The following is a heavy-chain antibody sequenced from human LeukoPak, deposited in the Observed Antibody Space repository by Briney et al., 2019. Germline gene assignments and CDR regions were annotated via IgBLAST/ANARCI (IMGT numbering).Heavy chain of an antibody. J-gene: IGHJ3*02. CDR3: ARLWGEPRPFDI. Sequence: SETLSLTCTVSGGSISSYYWSWIRQPAGKGLGWIGRIYTSGSTNYNPSLKSRVTMSVDTSKNQFSLKLSSVTAADTAVYYCARLWGEPRPFDIWGQGTMVTVSS. CDR1: GGSISSYY. D-gene: IGHD3-16*01. V-gene: IGHV4-4*07. CDR2: IYTSGST.